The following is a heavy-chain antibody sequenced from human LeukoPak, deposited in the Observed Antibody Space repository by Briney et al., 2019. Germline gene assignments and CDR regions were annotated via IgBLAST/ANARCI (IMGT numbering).Heavy chain of an antibody. CDR3: ATGGGILAPKGTGFFDY. D-gene: IGHD3-16*01. V-gene: IGHV1-2*02. J-gene: IGHJ4*02. CDR1: GYSFSDFY. Sequence: ASVKVSCKTSGYSFSDFYIHWVRQAPGQGVERMGWINPNSDGTNYAQRFQGRVTLTRDTSITTAYMELNRLKSDDTAVYYCATGGGILAPKGTGFFDYWGQGTLIAVST. CDR2: INPNSDGT.